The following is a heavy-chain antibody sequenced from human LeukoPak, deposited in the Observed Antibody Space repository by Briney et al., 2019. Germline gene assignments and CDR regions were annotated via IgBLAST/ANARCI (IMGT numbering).Heavy chain of an antibody. J-gene: IGHJ5*02. Sequence: PGGSLTLSCAASGFTFSSYAMHWVRQAPGKGLEWVAVISYDGSNKYYADSVKGRFPISRDDSKNALYLQMNSLRAEDTAVYYCARDSLVVVTAIFWFDPWGQGTLVTVSS. CDR2: ISYDGSNK. V-gene: IGHV3-30*04. D-gene: IGHD2-21*02. CDR1: GFTFSSYA. CDR3: ARDSLVVVTAIFWFDP.